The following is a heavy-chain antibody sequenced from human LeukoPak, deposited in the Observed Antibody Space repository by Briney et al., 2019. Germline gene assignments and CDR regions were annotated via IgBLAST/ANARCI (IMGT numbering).Heavy chain of an antibody. V-gene: IGHV4-31*03. CDR1: GGAISSGGYY. D-gene: IGHD6-13*01. CDR2: LYHSGRS. J-gene: IGHJ4*02. Sequence: SETLSLTCSVSGGAISSGGYYWTWIRQHPGKGLEWIGYLYHSGRSLYNPSLKSRLTLSVDTSKNQFFLQLTSVTAADTAVYYCAGELGASSATTGWGQGTLVTVSA. CDR3: AGELGASSATTG.